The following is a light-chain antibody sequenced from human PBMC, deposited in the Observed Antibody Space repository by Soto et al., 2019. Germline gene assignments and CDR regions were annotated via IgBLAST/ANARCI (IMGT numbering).Light chain of an antibody. J-gene: IGLJ2*01. CDR2: GNX. CDR1: SSNIGAGYD. V-gene: IGLV1-40*01. CDR3: QSYDSSLNGVV. Sequence: QAVVTQPPSVSGAPGQRVTISCTGSSSNIGAGYDVHWYQQLPGTAPKLLIYGNXNXXXXXXXRXXGSKSGTSASLAITGLQAXDXXDYYCQSYDSSLNGVVFGGGTKLTVL.